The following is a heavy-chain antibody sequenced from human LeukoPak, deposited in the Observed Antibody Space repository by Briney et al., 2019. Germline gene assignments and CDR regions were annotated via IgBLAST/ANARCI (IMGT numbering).Heavy chain of an antibody. V-gene: IGHV3-30*18. Sequence: GRSLRLSCAASGFTFSSYGMHWVRQAPGKGLEWVAVISYDGSNKYYADSVKGRFTISRDNSKNTLYLQMNSLGAEDTAVYYCAKGYGSGSYFDYWGQGTLVTVSS. D-gene: IGHD3-10*01. J-gene: IGHJ4*02. CDR1: GFTFSSYG. CDR3: AKGYGSGSYFDY. CDR2: ISYDGSNK.